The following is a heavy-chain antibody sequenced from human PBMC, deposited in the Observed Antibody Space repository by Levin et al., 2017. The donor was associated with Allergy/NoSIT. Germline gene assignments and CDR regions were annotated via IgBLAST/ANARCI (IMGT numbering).Heavy chain of an antibody. D-gene: IGHD3-9*01. Sequence: GESLKISCAASGFTFSSYAMSWVRQAPGKGLEWVSAISGSGGSTYYADSVKGRFPISRDNSKNTLYLQMNSLRAEDTAVYYCAKERVDILTGYCFDYWGQGTLVTVSS. CDR1: GFTFSSYA. CDR2: ISGSGGST. V-gene: IGHV3-23*01. CDR3: AKERVDILTGYCFDY. J-gene: IGHJ4*02.